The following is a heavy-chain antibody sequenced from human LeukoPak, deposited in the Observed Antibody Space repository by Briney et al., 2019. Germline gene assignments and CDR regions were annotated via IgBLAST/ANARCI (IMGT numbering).Heavy chain of an antibody. CDR2: IGRDKNTK. CDR3: VKDGEWTFDV. J-gene: IGHJ3*01. V-gene: IGHV3-30*02. Sequence: GGSLRLSCAASGFTFTMSGMHWVRQAPGEGLEWVAFIGRDKNTKYYADSVKARFTISGDSSYNTAFLQVNSLRTEDTALYYCVKDGEWTFDVWGQGTMVTVSS. CDR1: GFTFTMSG. D-gene: IGHD3-3*01.